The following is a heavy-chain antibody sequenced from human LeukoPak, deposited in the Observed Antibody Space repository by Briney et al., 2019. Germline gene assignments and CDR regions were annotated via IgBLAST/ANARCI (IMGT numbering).Heavy chain of an antibody. CDR1: GFTLSTNA. J-gene: IGHJ4*02. D-gene: IGHD1-26*01. CDR3: ARDVGKWESLHFFGY. CDR2: ISGSGAST. V-gene: IGHV3-23*01. Sequence: GGSLRLSCAASGFTLSTNAMSWVRQAPGKGLEWISGISGSGASTYYADSVKGRFTISRDDSRNTLYLQMNSLRGDDTAVYYCARDVGKWESLHFFGYWGQGTLVTVSS.